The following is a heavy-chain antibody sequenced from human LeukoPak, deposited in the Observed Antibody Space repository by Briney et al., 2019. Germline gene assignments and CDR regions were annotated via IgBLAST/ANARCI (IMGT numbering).Heavy chain of an antibody. D-gene: IGHD3-3*01. V-gene: IGHV1-2*02. Sequence: ASVKVSCKAPGGTFSDYSISWVRQAPGQGLEWMGWINPNSGGTNYAQKFQGRVTMTRDTSISTAYMELSRLRSDDTAVYYCARTYYDFWRDYYSYYGMDVWGQGTTVTVSS. CDR3: ARTYYDFWRDYYSYYGMDV. CDR1: GGTFSDYS. CDR2: INPNSGGT. J-gene: IGHJ6*02.